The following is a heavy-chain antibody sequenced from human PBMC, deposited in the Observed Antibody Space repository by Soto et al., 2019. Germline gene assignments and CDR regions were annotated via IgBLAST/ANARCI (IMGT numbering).Heavy chain of an antibody. J-gene: IGHJ4*02. V-gene: IGHV5-51*01. CDR1: GHIFSNYW. Sequence: GESLKISCKGSGHIFSNYWIGWVRQMPGKGLEWMGIIYPGDSDTRYSPSFQGQVTITVDKSINTAYLQWSRLKASDTAIYYCARQRLWGTSGYYYFENWGQGTLVTVSA. CDR2: IYPGDSDT. CDR3: ARQRLWGTSGYYYFEN. D-gene: IGHD3-22*01.